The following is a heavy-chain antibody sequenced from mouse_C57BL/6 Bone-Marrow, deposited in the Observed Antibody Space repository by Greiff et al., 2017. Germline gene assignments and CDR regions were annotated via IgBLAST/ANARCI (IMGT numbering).Heavy chain of an antibody. CDR3: ARGHLCDTGFAY. Sequence: DVQLQESGPGLVKPSQSLSLTCSVTGYSITSGYYWNWIRQFPGNKLEWMGYISYDGSNNYNPSLKNRISITRDTSKNQFFLKLNSVTTEDTATYFRARGHLCDTGFAYWRQGTGVSVCA. J-gene: IGHJ3*01. CDR2: ISYDGSN. CDR1: GYSITSGYY. D-gene: IGHD3-3*01. V-gene: IGHV3-6*01.